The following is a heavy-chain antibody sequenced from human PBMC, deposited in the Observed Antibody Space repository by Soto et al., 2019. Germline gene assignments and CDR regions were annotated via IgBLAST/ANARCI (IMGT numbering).Heavy chain of an antibody. Sequence: GASEKVSCKASGYTFTSYYINWVRQATGQGLEWMGWMNPNSGNTGYAQKFQGRVTMTRNTSISTAYMELSSLRSEDTAVYYCARVGRIQLWFSNYYYGMDGWGQGTTVTVSS. D-gene: IGHD5-18*01. CDR2: MNPNSGNT. CDR1: GYTFTSYY. V-gene: IGHV1-8*01. J-gene: IGHJ6*02. CDR3: ARVGRIQLWFSNYYYGMDG.